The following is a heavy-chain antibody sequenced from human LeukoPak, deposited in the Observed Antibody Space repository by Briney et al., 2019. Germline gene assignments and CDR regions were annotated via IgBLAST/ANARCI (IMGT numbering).Heavy chain of an antibody. V-gene: IGHV1-2*02. J-gene: IGHJ4*02. D-gene: IGHD4/OR15-4a*01. CDR1: GYTFTGYY. Sequence: GASVKVSCKASGYTFTGYYMHWVRQAPGQGLEWMGWINPNSGGTNYAQKFQGRVTMTTDTSTSTAYMELRSLRSDDTAVYYCAREGSYGATFDYWGQGTLVTVSS. CDR3: AREGSYGATFDY. CDR2: INPNSGGT.